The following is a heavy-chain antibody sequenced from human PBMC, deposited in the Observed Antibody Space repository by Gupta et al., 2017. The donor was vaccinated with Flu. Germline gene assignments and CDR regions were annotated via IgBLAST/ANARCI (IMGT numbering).Heavy chain of an antibody. J-gene: IGHJ5*02. Sequence: EVQLVESGGGLVQPGWSLGLSCSVSGFTFSSCWMDWVRKALGKGLEWGANLRTDGSVKNYAASVRCRFTISRDNAKNSLYLQMNSRRADDTAVYYCARNRGLQQFDQWGRGALVTVSS. V-gene: IGHV3-7*01. CDR3: ARNRGLQQFDQ. CDR1: GFTFSSCW. CDR2: LRTDGSVK. D-gene: IGHD3-10*01.